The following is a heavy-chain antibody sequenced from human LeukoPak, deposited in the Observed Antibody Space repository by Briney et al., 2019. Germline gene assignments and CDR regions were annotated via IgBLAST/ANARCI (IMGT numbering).Heavy chain of an antibody. J-gene: IGHJ3*02. V-gene: IGHV1-2*02. CDR2: INPNSGGT. CDR3: ARDHGMLGAAFDI. Sequence: ASVKVSCKASVYTFTGYYMHWVRQAPGQGLEWMGWINPNSGGTNYAQKFRGRVTMTRDTSIRAAYMELSRLSSGDTAVYYCARDHGMLGAAFDIWGQGTMVTVSS. D-gene: IGHD2-8*01. CDR1: VYTFTGYY.